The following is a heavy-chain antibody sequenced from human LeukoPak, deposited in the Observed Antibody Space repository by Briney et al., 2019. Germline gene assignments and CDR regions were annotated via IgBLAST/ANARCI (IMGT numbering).Heavy chain of an antibody. J-gene: IGHJ4*02. D-gene: IGHD1-26*01. Sequence: PGGSLRLSCAASGFTFSDYYMSWIRQPPGKGLEWIGEINHSGSTNYNPSLKSRVTISVDTSKNQFSLKLSSVTAADTAVYYCARRPRSYPFDYWGQGTLVTVSS. CDR3: ARRPRSYPFDY. CDR2: INHSGST. CDR1: GFTFSDYY. V-gene: IGHV4-34*01.